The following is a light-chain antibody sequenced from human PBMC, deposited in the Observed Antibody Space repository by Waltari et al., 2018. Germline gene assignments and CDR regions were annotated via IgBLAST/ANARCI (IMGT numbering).Light chain of an antibody. CDR3: QAWDSSNVV. CDR1: KLGDQY. J-gene: IGLJ2*01. V-gene: IGLV3-1*01. Sequence: SYELTQPPSVSVSPGQTASITCSGEKLGDQYACWYQQKPGQSPVLVIYQDSKRPSGIPERFSGSNSGNTATLTISGTQAMDEADYYCQAWDSSNVVFGGGTKLTVL. CDR2: QDS.